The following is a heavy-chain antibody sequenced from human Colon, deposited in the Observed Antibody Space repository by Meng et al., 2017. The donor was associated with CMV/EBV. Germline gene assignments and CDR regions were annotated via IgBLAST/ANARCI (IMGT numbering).Heavy chain of an antibody. Sequence: GESLKISCAASGFTFSSYGMHWVRQAPGKGPEWVAVIWYDGSNKYYADSVKGRFTISRDNSKNTLYLQMNSLRAEDTAVYYCAKVKWQKTIVGATPFDYWGQGTLVTVSS. D-gene: IGHD1-26*01. CDR3: AKVKWQKTIVGATPFDY. CDR2: IWYDGSNK. J-gene: IGHJ4*02. V-gene: IGHV3-33*06. CDR1: GFTFSSYG.